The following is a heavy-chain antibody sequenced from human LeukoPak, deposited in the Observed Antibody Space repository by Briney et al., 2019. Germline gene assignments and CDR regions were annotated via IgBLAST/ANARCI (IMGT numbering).Heavy chain of an antibody. CDR1: GGSFSGYY. J-gene: IGHJ4*02. Sequence: SETLSLTCAVYGGSFSGYYWSWIRQPPGKGLEWIGEINHSGSTNYNPSLKSRVTISVDTSKNQFSLKLSSVTAADTAVYYCARATGLYYDYVWGSYRSPYYFDYWGQGTLVTVPS. CDR2: INHSGST. D-gene: IGHD3-16*02. CDR3: ARATGLYYDYVWGSYRSPYYFDY. V-gene: IGHV4-34*01.